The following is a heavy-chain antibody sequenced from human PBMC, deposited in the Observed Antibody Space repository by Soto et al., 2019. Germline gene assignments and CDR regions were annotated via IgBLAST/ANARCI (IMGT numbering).Heavy chain of an antibody. V-gene: IGHV1-18*01. CDR3: ARAERHSTSWYAMDV. Sequence: QAQLVQSGAEVKKPGASVKVSCKASGYIFSTYGITWVRQAPGQGLEWMGRISGYNGNTDDGQKLQGRVSMTIETSTSTAYMELRSLRADDTAVYYCARAERHSTSWYAMDVWGQGTTVIVSS. D-gene: IGHD2-2*01. J-gene: IGHJ6*02. CDR1: GYIFSTYG. CDR2: ISGYNGNT.